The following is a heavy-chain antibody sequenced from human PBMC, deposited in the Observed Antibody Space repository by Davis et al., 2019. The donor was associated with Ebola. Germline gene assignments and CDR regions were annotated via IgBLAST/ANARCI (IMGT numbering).Heavy chain of an antibody. CDR1: GGSFSGYY. V-gene: IGHV4-34*01. D-gene: IGHD1-1*01. CDR3: ARDGPLENAGFDP. J-gene: IGHJ5*02. Sequence: MPSETLSLTCAVYGGSFSGYYWSWIRQPPGKGLEWIGEINHSGSTNYNPSLKSRVTISVDTSKNQFSLKLSSVTAADTAVYYCARDGPLENAGFDPWGQGTLVTVSS. CDR2: INHSGST.